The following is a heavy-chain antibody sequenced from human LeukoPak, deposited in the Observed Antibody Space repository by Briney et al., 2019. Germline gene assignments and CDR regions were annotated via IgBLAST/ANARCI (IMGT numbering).Heavy chain of an antibody. CDR1: GFTFSNYG. J-gene: IGHJ4*02. D-gene: IGHD6-19*01. CDR2: ISYDGSNK. V-gene: IGHV3-30*18. Sequence: GGSLRLSCAVSGFTFSNYGMHWVRQAPGKGLEWVALISYDGSNKYYADSVKGRFTISRDNSKNTLYLQMNSLRAEDTAVYYCAKGFYVAGNYYFDYWGQGTLVTVSS. CDR3: AKGFYVAGNYYFDY.